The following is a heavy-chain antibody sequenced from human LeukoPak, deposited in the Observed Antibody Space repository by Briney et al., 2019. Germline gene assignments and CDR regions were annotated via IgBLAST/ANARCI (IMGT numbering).Heavy chain of an antibody. CDR2: INHSGST. D-gene: IGHD6-13*01. V-gene: IGHV4-34*01. Sequence: SETLSLTCAVYGGSFSGYYWSGIRQPPGKGLEWIGEINHSGSTNYNPSLKSRVTISVDTSKNQFSLKLSSVTAADTAVYYCARGSSSWYVAYYYYYMDVWGKGTTATVSS. J-gene: IGHJ6*03. CDR1: GGSFSGYY. CDR3: ARGSSSWYVAYYYYYMDV.